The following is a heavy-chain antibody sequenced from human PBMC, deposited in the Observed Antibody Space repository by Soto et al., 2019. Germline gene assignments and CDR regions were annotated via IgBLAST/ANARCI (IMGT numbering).Heavy chain of an antibody. CDR1: GGSISSSSYY. J-gene: IGHJ5*02. CDR3: ARSEYYSSSANWFDP. V-gene: IGHV4-39*01. D-gene: IGHD6-13*01. Sequence: SETLSLTCTVSGGSISSSSYYWGWIRQPPGKGLEWIGSIYYSGSTYYNPSLKSRVTISVDTSKNQFSLKLSSVTAADTAVYYCARSEYYSSSANWFDPWGQGTLVTVS. CDR2: IYYSGST.